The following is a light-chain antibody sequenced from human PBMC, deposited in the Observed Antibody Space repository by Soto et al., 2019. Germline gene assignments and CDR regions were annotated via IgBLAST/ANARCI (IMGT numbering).Light chain of an antibody. CDR3: SSYAGSNNFVV. V-gene: IGLV2-8*01. Sequence: QSALTQPPSASGSPGQSVTISCTGTSSDVGGYNYVSWYQQHPGKAPKLMIYEVSKRPSGVPDRFSGSKSGNTASLTVSGLQAEDEAAYYCSSYAGSNNFVVFGGGTQLTVL. J-gene: IGLJ2*01. CDR2: EVS. CDR1: SSDVGGYNY.